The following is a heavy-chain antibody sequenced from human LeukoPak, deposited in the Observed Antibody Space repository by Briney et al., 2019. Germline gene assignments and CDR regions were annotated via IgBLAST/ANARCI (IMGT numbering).Heavy chain of an antibody. D-gene: IGHD4-23*01. J-gene: IGHJ6*03. CDR1: GGSISSSSYY. CDR2: IYYSGST. V-gene: IGHV4-39*01. CDR3: ARHPTVVTPYYYYYMDV. Sequence: SETLSLTCTVSGGSISSSSYYWGWIRQPPGKGLEWIGSIYYSGSTYYNPSLKSRVTISVDTSKNQFSLKLSSVTAADTAVYYCARHPTVVTPYYYYYMDVWGKGTTVTVSS.